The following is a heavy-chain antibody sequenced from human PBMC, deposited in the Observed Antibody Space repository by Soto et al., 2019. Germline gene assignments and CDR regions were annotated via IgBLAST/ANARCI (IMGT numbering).Heavy chain of an antibody. D-gene: IGHD6-6*01. CDR1: GYTFTSYD. CDR2: MNPNSGNT. CDR3: ATGQIAAREDYYYGMDV. Sequence: QVQLVQSGAEVKKPGASVKVSCKASGYTFTSYDINWVRQATGQGLEWMGWMNPNSGNTGYAQKFQGRVTMTRNTSISTAYMELSSLRSEDTAVYYCATGQIAAREDYYYGMDVWGQGTTVTVSS. V-gene: IGHV1-8*01. J-gene: IGHJ6*02.